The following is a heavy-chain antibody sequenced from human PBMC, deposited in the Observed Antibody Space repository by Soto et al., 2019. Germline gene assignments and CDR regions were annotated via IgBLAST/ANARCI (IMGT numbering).Heavy chain of an antibody. D-gene: IGHD7-27*01. CDR3: ARDMGKPRVFDY. Sequence: HPGGSLRLSCAASGFTFSSYGMHWVRQAPGKGLEWVAVIWYDGSNKYYADSVKGRFTISRDNSKNTLYLQMNSLRAEDTAVYYCARDMGKPRVFDYWGQGTLVTVSS. CDR1: GFTFSSYG. CDR2: IWYDGSNK. J-gene: IGHJ4*02. V-gene: IGHV3-33*01.